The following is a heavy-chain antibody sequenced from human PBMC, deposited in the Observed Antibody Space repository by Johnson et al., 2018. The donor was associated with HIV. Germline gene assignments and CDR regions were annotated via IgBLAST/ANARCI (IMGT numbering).Heavy chain of an antibody. CDR3: ARWGNLGVFDI. J-gene: IGHJ3*02. V-gene: IGHV3-7*01. Sequence: VQLVESGGGLVQPGGSLRLSCVASGFTLSSHWMSWVRQAPGKGLEWVANIKQDGSEKYYVDSVKGRFTISRDDTKNSLYLQMKSLRAEDTAVYYCARWGNLGVFDIWGQGTMVIVSS. CDR1: GFTLSSHW. D-gene: IGHD4-23*01. CDR2: IKQDGSEK.